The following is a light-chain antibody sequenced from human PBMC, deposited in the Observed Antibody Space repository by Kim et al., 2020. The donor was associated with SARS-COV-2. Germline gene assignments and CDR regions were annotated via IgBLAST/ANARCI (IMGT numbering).Light chain of an antibody. CDR1: QSMSNN. CDR2: AAS. J-gene: IGKJ1*01. Sequence: SVGETVTTTCAARQSMSNNLNWYKQKSGEEPKLSIYAASILQSGVPARFSGSVSVTDFTLTLSSLQPEDFATYYCQQSHSTPPTFGLGTKVDIK. CDR3: QQSHSTPPT. V-gene: IGKV1-39*01.